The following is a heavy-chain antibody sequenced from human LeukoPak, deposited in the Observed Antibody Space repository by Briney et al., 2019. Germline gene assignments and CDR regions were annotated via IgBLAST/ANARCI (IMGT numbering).Heavy chain of an antibody. V-gene: IGHV3-48*03. CDR2: ISSSGSTI. CDR3: ARERAVVRYFDY. CDR1: GFTFSSYE. Sequence: QPGGSLRLSCAASGFTFSSYEMNWVRQAPGKGLEWVSYISSSGSTIYYADSVKGRFTISRDNAKNSLYLQMNSLRAEDTAVYYCARERAVVRYFDYWGQGTLVTVSS. J-gene: IGHJ4*02. D-gene: IGHD4-23*01.